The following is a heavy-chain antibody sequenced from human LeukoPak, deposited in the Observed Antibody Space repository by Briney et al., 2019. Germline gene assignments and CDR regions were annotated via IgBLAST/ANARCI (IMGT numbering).Heavy chain of an antibody. J-gene: IGHJ4*02. Sequence: SETLSLTCTVSGGSISTSSYYWGWIRQPPGKRLECIGNIYYSVTTYYNPSLKSRVTISVDTSKNQFSLKLNSVTAADTAVYYCARDRLRWPKIDYWGQGTLVTVSS. CDR2: IYYSVTT. CDR1: GGSISTSSYY. CDR3: ARDRLRWPKIDY. D-gene: IGHD4-23*01. V-gene: IGHV4-39*07.